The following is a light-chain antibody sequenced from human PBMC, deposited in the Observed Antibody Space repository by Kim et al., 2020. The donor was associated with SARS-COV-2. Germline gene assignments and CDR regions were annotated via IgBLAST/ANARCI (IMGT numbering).Light chain of an antibody. CDR2: DCS. Sequence: QSITIACTGTGSDVGGYNYVSWYQQHPGKAPKLMIYDCSNRPSGVSNRFSGSKSGNTASLTISGLQAEDEADYYCSSYIRSSTNYVFGTGTKVTVL. V-gene: IGLV2-14*04. CDR3: SSYIRSSTNYV. CDR1: GSDVGGYNY. J-gene: IGLJ1*01.